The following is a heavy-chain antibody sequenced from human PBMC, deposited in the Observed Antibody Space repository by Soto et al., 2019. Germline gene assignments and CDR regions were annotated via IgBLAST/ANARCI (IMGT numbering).Heavy chain of an antibody. Sequence: SETLSLTCAVSSGSIDTVYWWSWVRQAPEKGLEWIGETSNSVSTYYNPSLKSRVTISVDTSKNQFSLKLTSVTAADTAVYYCARDPAPWGQGTLVTVSS. J-gene: IGHJ5*02. CDR2: TSNSVST. CDR3: ARDPAP. V-gene: IGHV4-4*02. CDR1: SGSIDTVYW.